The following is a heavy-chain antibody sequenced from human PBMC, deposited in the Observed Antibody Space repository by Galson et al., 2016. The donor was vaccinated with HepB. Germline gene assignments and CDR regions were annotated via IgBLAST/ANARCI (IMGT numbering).Heavy chain of an antibody. Sequence: SLRLSCAASGFIFSNYAMTWVRQAPGKGLEWVSSISSSGSTYYADSVTGRITISRDNSKNTLYLQMSSLRAEDTAVYHCVRGGGSGAALREYYSEFWGQGALVTVSS. CDR1: GFIFSNYA. CDR3: VRGGGSGAALREYYSEF. D-gene: IGHD3-10*01. V-gene: IGHV3-23*01. J-gene: IGHJ4*02. CDR2: ISSSGST.